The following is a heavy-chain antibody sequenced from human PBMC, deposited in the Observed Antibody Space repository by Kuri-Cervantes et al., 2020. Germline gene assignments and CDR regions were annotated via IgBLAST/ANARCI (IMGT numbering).Heavy chain of an antibody. Sequence: GESLMISCAAAGFTFDDYGMSWVRQAPGKGLEWVSGMNWNGGSTGYADSVKGRFTISRDNAKKSLYLQMNSLRAEDTALYHCARDLISNYPDYWGQGTLVTVSS. CDR2: MNWNGGST. CDR1: GFTFDDYG. J-gene: IGHJ4*02. D-gene: IGHD2-8*01. CDR3: ARDLISNYPDY. V-gene: IGHV3-20*01.